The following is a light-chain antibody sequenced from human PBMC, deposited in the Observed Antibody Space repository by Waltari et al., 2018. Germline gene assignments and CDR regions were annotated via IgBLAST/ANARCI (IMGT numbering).Light chain of an antibody. CDR3: SSYTSSSTLL. V-gene: IGLV2-14*03. CDR1: SNDVGYNNY. J-gene: IGLJ2*01. Sequence: QSALTQPASVSGSPGQSITISCTGTSNDVGYNNYVCWYQQHPGKAPKLMIYDVSKRPSGIADRFSGSRSGKTASLTISGLQADDEADYYCSSYTSSSTLLFGGGTEVTVL. CDR2: DVS.